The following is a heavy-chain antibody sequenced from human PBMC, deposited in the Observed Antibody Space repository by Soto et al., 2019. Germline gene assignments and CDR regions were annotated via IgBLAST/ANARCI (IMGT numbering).Heavy chain of an antibody. Sequence: QVQLVQSGAEVKKPGASVKVSCKASGYTFTNYGISWVRQAPGQGLEWMGWISAYYGNTNFALKVQGRVTMTTDTSTSTAYMELRSLRSDDTAVYYCARDTPTPTTDYYFYYGLDVWGQGTTVTVSS. CDR3: ARDTPTPTTDYYFYYGLDV. D-gene: IGHD4-17*01. CDR1: GYTFTNYG. CDR2: ISAYYGNT. V-gene: IGHV1-18*01. J-gene: IGHJ6*02.